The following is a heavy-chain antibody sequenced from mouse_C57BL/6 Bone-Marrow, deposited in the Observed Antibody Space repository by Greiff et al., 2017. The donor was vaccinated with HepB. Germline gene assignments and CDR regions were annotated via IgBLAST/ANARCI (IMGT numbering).Heavy chain of an antibody. CDR1: GYSFTDYN. D-gene: IGHD1-1*01. CDR3: ARSYYGSSHWYFDV. Sequence: EVQLQQSGPELVKPGASVKISCKASGYSFTDYNMNWVKQSNGKSLEWIGVINPNYGTTSYNQKFKGKATFTADTSSNTAYMQLSSLTTEDSAIYYCARSYYGSSHWYFDVWGTGTTVTVSS. J-gene: IGHJ1*03. V-gene: IGHV1-39*01. CDR2: INPNYGTT.